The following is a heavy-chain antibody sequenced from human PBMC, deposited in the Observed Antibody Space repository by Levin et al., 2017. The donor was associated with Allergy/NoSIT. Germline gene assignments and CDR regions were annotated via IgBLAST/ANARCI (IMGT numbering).Heavy chain of an antibody. D-gene: IGHD1-26*01. Sequence: GESLKISCKGSGYSFTSYWIGWVRQMPGKGLEWMGIIYPGDSDTRYSPSFQGQVTISADKSISTAYLQWSSLKASDTAMYYCARLRGASGYYYGMDVWGQGTTVTVSS. CDR1: GYSFTSYW. CDR2: IYPGDSDT. J-gene: IGHJ6*02. CDR3: ARLRGASGYYYGMDV. V-gene: IGHV5-51*01.